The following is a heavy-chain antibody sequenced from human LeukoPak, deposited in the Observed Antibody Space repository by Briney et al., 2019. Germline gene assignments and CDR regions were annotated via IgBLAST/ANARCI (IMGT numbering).Heavy chain of an antibody. CDR3: AKQMGGSGSYYYIS. CDR2: ISGSGGST. Sequence: GGSLRLSCAASGFTFSSYAMSWVRQAPGKRLEWVSAISGSGGSTYYADSVKGRFTISRDNSKNTLYLQMNSLRAEDAAVYYCAKQMGGSGSYYYISWGKGTTVTVSS. D-gene: IGHD3-10*01. CDR1: GFTFSSYA. V-gene: IGHV3-23*01. J-gene: IGHJ6*04.